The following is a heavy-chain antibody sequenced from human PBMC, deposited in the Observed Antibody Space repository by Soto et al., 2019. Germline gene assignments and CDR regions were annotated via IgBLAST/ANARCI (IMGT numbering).Heavy chain of an antibody. CDR3: ARVKGLQFYYYYGMDV. CDR1: GWSFSGYY. D-gene: IGHD4-4*01. V-gene: IGHV4-34*01. Sequence: SETLSLSCAVYGWSFSGYYWSWIRQPPGKGLEWIGEINHSGSTNYNPSLKSRVTISVDTSKNQFSLKLSSVTAADTAVYYCARVKGLQFYYYYGMDVWGQGTTVTSP. CDR2: INHSGST. J-gene: IGHJ6*02.